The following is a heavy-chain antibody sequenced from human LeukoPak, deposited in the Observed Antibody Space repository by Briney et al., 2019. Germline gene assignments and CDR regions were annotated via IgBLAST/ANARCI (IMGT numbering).Heavy chain of an antibody. CDR2: FDPEDGET. J-gene: IGHJ4*02. CDR3: ARAPGAIDPIFGVAPYDY. D-gene: IGHD3-3*01. V-gene: IGHV1-24*01. Sequence: ASVKASCKVSGYTLTELSMHWVRQAPGKGLEWMGGFDPEDGETIYAQKFQGRVTMTEDTSTDTAYMELSSLRSEDTAVYYCARAPGAIDPIFGVAPYDYWGQGTLATVSS. CDR1: GYTLTELS.